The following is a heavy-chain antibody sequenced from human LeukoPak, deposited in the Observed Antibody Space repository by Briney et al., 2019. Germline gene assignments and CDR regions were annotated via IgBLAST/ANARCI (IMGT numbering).Heavy chain of an antibody. CDR1: GFTFSSYG. CDR3: AARAYDFWSGYFPLDY. V-gene: IGHV3-30*03. D-gene: IGHD3-3*01. Sequence: GRSLRLSCAASGFTFSSYGMHWVRQAPGKGLEWVAVISYDGSNKYYADSVKGRFTISRDNSKNTLYLQMNSLRAEDTAVYYCAARAYDFWSGYFPLDYWGQGTLVTVSS. J-gene: IGHJ4*02. CDR2: ISYDGSNK.